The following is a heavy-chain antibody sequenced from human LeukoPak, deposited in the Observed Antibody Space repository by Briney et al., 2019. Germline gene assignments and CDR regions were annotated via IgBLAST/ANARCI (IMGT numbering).Heavy chain of an antibody. Sequence: GGSLRLSCAASGFTFSSYAMSWVRQAPGKGLEWVSAISGSGGSTYYADSVKGRFTISRDNSKNTLYLQMNSLRAEDTAIYYCAKALTDELMSRSHYDFWSGYHPSGTVYYYMDVWGEGTTVTVS. CDR1: GFTFSSYA. V-gene: IGHV3-23*01. CDR3: AKALTDELMSRSHYDFWSGYHPSGTVYYYMDV. D-gene: IGHD3-3*01. J-gene: IGHJ6*03. CDR2: ISGSGGST.